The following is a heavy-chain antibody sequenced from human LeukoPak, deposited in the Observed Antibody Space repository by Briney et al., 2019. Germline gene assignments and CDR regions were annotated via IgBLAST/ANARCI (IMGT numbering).Heavy chain of an antibody. CDR1: GFTFSSYA. D-gene: IGHD3-22*01. Sequence: GGSLRLSCTASGFTFSSYAMHWVRQAPGKGLEWVAVISYDGSNKYYADSVKGRFTISRDNSKNTLYLQMNSLRAEDTAVYYCARGDYYDSSGLRNWFDPWGQGTLVTVSS. CDR3: ARGDYYDSSGLRNWFDP. J-gene: IGHJ5*02. V-gene: IGHV3-30-3*01. CDR2: ISYDGSNK.